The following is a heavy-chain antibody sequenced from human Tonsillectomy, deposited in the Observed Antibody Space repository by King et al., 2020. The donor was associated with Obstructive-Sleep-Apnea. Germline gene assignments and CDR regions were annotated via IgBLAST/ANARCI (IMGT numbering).Heavy chain of an antibody. CDR2: IWYDGSNK. D-gene: IGHD5-18*01. CDR3: AKGAVRGYSYGDDWDY. CDR1: GFTFSSYG. Sequence: VQLVESGGGVVQPGRSLRLSCAASGFTFSSYGMHWVRQAPGKGLEWVAVIWYDGSNKYYADSVKGRFTISSDNSKNTLYLQMNSLRAEDTAVYYCAKGAVRGYSYGDDWDYWGQGTLVTVSS. V-gene: IGHV3-33*06. J-gene: IGHJ4*02.